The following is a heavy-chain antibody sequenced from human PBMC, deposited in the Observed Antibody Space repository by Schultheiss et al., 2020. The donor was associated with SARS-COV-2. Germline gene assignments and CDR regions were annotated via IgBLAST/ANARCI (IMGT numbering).Heavy chain of an antibody. Sequence: SVKVSCKASGYTFTSYGISWVRQAPGQGLEWMGGIIPIFGTANYAQKFQGRVTMTEDTSTDTAYMELSSLRSEDTAVYYCARLGGGCVSTSCYWFDPWGQGTLVTVSS. CDR1: GYTFTSYG. V-gene: IGHV1-69*06. CDR3: ARLGGGCVSTSCYWFDP. CDR2: IIPIFGTA. J-gene: IGHJ5*02. D-gene: IGHD2-2*01.